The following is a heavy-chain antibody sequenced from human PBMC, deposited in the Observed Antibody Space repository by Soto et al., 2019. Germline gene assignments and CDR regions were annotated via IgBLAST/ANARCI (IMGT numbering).Heavy chain of an antibody. J-gene: IGHJ4*02. CDR1: GGSISSGGYF. V-gene: IGHV4-31*03. Sequence: QVQLQESGPGLVKPSQTLSLTCTVSGGSISSGGYFWSWIRQHPGKGLEWIGYIYYIGSTYYNPSLPSCDTLSVATSKTQSSLKLSSATAADTAAYYCAREPLTWGQGTLVTVSS. CDR2: IYYIGST. CDR3: AREPLT.